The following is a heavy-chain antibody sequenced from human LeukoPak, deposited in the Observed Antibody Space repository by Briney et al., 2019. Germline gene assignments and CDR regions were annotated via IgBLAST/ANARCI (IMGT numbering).Heavy chain of an antibody. J-gene: IGHJ6*03. V-gene: IGHV4-4*02. CDR3: ARQDIVVVPAAGYYYYMDV. D-gene: IGHD2-2*01. Sequence: PSETLSLTCAVSGVSISSSNWWSWVRQPPGKGLEWIGEIYHSGSTNYNPSLKSRVTISVDKSKNQFSLKLSSLTAADTAVYYCARQDIVVVPAAGYYYYMDVWGKGTTVTVSS. CDR2: IYHSGST. CDR1: GVSISSSNW.